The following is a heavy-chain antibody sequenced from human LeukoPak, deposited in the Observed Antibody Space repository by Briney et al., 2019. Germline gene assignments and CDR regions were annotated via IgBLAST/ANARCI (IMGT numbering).Heavy chain of an antibody. V-gene: IGHV1-69*01. CDR2: IIPIFGTA. Sequence: SVKVSCKASGGTFSSYAISWVRQAPGQGLEWMGGIIPIFGTANYAQKFQGRVTITADESTSTAYMELSSLRSEDTAVDYCSRVPVDASGLLGFDYWGQGTLVTVSS. CDR3: SRVPVDASGLLGFDY. CDR1: GGTFSSYA. J-gene: IGHJ4*02. D-gene: IGHD3-22*01.